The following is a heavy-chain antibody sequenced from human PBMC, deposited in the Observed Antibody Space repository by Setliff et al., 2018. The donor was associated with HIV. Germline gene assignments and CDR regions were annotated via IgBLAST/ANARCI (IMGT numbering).Heavy chain of an antibody. J-gene: IGHJ4*02. Sequence: PSETLSLTCTVSGGSISSSSYYWGWIRQPPGKGLEWIGSIYCSGSTYYNPSLKSRVTISVDTSKNQFSLKLSSVTAADTAVYYCARQPHGTTSSYELDYWGQGTLVTVSS. CDR3: ARQPHGTTSSYELDY. D-gene: IGHD1-1*01. V-gene: IGHV4-39*01. CDR1: GGSISSSSYY. CDR2: IYCSGST.